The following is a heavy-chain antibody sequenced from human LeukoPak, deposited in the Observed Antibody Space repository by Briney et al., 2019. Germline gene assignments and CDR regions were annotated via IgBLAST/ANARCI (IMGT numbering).Heavy chain of an antibody. D-gene: IGHD3-22*01. V-gene: IGHV4-4*07. CDR2: IYTSGST. J-gene: IGHJ4*02. Sequence: SETLSLTCTVSGGSISSYYWSWIRQPAGKGLEWIGRIYTSGSTNYNPSLKSRVTMSVDTSKNQFSLKLGSVTAADTAVYYCARASKYYYDSSGYFDYWGQGTLVTVSS. CDR1: GGSISSYY. CDR3: ARASKYYYDSSGYFDY.